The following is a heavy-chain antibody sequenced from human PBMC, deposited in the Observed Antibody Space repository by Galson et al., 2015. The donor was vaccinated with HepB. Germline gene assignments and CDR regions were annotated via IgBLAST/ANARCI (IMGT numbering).Heavy chain of an antibody. D-gene: IGHD4-17*01. V-gene: IGHV3-20*04. CDR1: GFTFDDYG. CDR3: AREVGYGDSSGAFDI. J-gene: IGHJ3*02. CDR2: INWNGGST. Sequence: SLRLSCAASGFTFDDYGMSWVRQAPGKGLEWVSGINWNGGSTGYADSVKGRFTISRDNAKNSLYLQMNSLRAEDTALYYCAREVGYGDSSGAFDIWGQGTMVTVSS.